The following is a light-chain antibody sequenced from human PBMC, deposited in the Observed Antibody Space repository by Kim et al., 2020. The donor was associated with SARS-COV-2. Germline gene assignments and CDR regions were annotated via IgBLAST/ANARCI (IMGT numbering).Light chain of an antibody. CDR3: TSYTNSVTRML. Sequence: QSALTQPASVSGSPGQSITISCTGTSSDVGGYNYVSWYQQHPGKVPKLMIYDVTKRPSGVSDRFSGSKSGNTASLTISGLQADDEADYYCTSYTNSVTRMLFGGGTQLTVL. CDR2: DVT. CDR1: SSDVGGYNY. J-gene: IGLJ2*01. V-gene: IGLV2-14*03.